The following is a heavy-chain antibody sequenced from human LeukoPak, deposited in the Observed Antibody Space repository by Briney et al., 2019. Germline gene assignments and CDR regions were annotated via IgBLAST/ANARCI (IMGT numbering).Heavy chain of an antibody. Sequence: ASVKVSCKASGYTLTSYYMHWVRQAPGQRLEWMGWINAGNGNTKYSQKFQGRVTITRDTSASTAYMELSSLRSEDTAVYYCARDLSLWFGEFTSDAFDIWGQGTMVTVSS. V-gene: IGHV1-3*01. D-gene: IGHD3-10*01. J-gene: IGHJ3*02. CDR3: ARDLSLWFGEFTSDAFDI. CDR2: INAGNGNT. CDR1: GYTLTSYY.